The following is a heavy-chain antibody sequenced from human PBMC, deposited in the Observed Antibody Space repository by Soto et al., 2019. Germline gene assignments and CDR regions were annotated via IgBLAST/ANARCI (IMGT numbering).Heavy chain of an antibody. D-gene: IGHD5-18*01. CDR3: AKDFQLWPPFDY. CDR1: GFTFSSYS. CDR2: ISSSSSYI. J-gene: IGHJ4*02. Sequence: EVQLVESGGGLVKPGGSLRLSCAASGFTFSSYSMNWVRQAPGKGLEWVSSISSSSSYIYYADSVKGRFTISRDNAKNSLYLQMNSLRAEDTAVYYCAKDFQLWPPFDYWGQGTLVTVSS. V-gene: IGHV3-21*04.